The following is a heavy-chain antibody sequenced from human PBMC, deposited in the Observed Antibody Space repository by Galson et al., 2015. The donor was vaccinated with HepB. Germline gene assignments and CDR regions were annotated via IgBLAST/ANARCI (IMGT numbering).Heavy chain of an antibody. Sequence: SLRLSCAAPGFRFSLYSMNWVRQTPGKGLEWVSYINTRSDNKFYADSVKGRFTISRDNAENSLYLQMNNLRDEDTGVYYCAGDPGASDWFDSWGQGTVVTV. CDR3: AGDPGASDWFDS. D-gene: IGHD3-10*01. J-gene: IGHJ5*01. V-gene: IGHV3-48*02. CDR2: INTRSDNK. CDR1: GFRFSLYS.